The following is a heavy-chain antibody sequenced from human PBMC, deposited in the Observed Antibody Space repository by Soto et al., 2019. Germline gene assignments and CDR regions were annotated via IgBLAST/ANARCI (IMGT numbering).Heavy chain of an antibody. J-gene: IGHJ3*02. CDR1: GFTFSSYG. CDR2: ISYDGSNK. V-gene: IGHV3-30*03. Sequence: GGSLRLSCAASGFTFSSYGMHWVRQAPGKGLEWVAVISYDGSNKYYADSVKGRFTISRDNSKNTLYLQMNSLTGADTAVYFCASAKAVVVAPLDIWGQGTMVTVSS. CDR3: ASAKAVVVAPLDI. D-gene: IGHD2-15*01.